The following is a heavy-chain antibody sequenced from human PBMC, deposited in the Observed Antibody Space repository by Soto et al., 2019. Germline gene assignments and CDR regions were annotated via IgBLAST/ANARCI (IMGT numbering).Heavy chain of an antibody. CDR2: IIPIFGTA. V-gene: IGHV1-69*01. CDR3: ARGIVVVPAAIKWFDP. J-gene: IGHJ5*02. Sequence: QVKLVQSGAEVKKPGSSVKVSCKASGGTFSSYAISWVRQAPGHGLEWMGGIIPIFGTANYAQKFQGRVTFTADESTSTAYMELSSLRSEDTAVDDCARGIVVVPAAIKWFDPGGQGTLVTFSS. D-gene: IGHD2-2*01. CDR1: GGTFSSYA.